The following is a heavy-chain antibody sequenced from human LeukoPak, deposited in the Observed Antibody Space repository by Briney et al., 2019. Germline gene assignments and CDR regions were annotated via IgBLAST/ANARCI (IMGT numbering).Heavy chain of an antibody. J-gene: IGHJ4*02. V-gene: IGHV3-33*01. D-gene: IGHD3-10*01. CDR3: ARDYTVSGSYSQTPPLGY. CDR1: GFTFSSYG. Sequence: SGGSLRLSCAASGFTFSSYGMHWVRQAPGKGPEWVAVIWYDGSNKYYADSVKGRFTISRDNSKNTLYLQMNSLRAEDTAVYYCARDYTVSGSYSQTPPLGYWGQGTLVTVSS. CDR2: IWYDGSNK.